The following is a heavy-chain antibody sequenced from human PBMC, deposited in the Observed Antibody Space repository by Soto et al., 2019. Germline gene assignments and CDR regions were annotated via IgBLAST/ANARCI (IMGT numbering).Heavy chain of an antibody. V-gene: IGHV3-33*01. Sequence: QVQLVESGGGVVQPGKSLRLSCAASGFTFNTYGMHWVRQAPGKGLEWVAVIWYDGSNEYYAGSVKGRFTISRDNSKNTLYLQMISLRAEDTGVYYCTRGALKKAYEIWGQGTMVTVSS. CDR1: GFTFNTYG. CDR3: TRGALKKAYEI. CDR2: IWYDGSNE. J-gene: IGHJ3*02.